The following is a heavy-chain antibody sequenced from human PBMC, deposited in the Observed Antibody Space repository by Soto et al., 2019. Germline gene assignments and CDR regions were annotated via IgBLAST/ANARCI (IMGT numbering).Heavy chain of an antibody. CDR1: GDSVSSNSAA. D-gene: IGHD3-22*01. V-gene: IGHV6-1*01. J-gene: IGHJ4*02. Sequence: SQTLSFTCAMSGDSVSSNSAAWDWIRQSPSRGLEWLGRTYYRSKWYNDYAVSVKSRITINPDTSKNQFSLQLNSVTPEDTAVYYCARDRLHYYDSSGYSYYFDYWGQGTLVTV. CDR2: TYYRSKWYN. CDR3: ARDRLHYYDSSGYSYYFDY.